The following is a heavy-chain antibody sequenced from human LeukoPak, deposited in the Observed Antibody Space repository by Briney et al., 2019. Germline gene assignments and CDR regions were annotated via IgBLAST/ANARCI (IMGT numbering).Heavy chain of an antibody. CDR2: INHSGST. CDR1: GGSISSSNW. Sequence: SGTLSLTCAVSGGSISSSNWWSWVRQPPGKGLEWIGEINHSGSTNYNPSLKSRVTISVDTSKNQFSLKLSSVTAADTAVYYCAREGKTPWIRLWSTNWFDPWGQGTLVTVSS. CDR3: AREGKTPWIRLWSTNWFDP. J-gene: IGHJ5*02. V-gene: IGHV4-4*02. D-gene: IGHD5-18*01.